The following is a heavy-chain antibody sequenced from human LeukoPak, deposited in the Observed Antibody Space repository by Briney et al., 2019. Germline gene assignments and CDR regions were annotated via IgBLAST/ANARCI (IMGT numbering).Heavy chain of an antibody. CDR2: IYYSGIT. D-gene: IGHD5-18*01. CDR1: GGSISSSSYY. J-gene: IGHJ4*02. CDR3: ARPDVYSSYFDY. Sequence: SETLSLTCTVSGGSISSSSYYWGWIRQRPGKGLEWIGSIYYSGITYYNPSLKSRVTISVDTSKNQFSLKLSSVTAADTAVYYCARPDVYSSYFDYWGQGTLVTVSS. V-gene: IGHV4-39*01.